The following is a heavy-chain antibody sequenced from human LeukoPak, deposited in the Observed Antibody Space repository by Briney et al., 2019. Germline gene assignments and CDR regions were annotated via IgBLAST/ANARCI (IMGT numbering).Heavy chain of an antibody. Sequence: SETLSLTCTVSGGSLSSYYWSWVRQPAGKGLEWIGYIYYSGSNNYNPSPKSRVTISVDTSKNQFSLKLSSVTAADTAVYYCARGGGYYDFWSSVYYFGYWGQGTLVTVSS. J-gene: IGHJ4*02. CDR2: IYYSGSN. CDR3: ARGGGYYDFWSSVYYFGY. D-gene: IGHD3-3*01. CDR1: GGSLSSYY. V-gene: IGHV4-59*01.